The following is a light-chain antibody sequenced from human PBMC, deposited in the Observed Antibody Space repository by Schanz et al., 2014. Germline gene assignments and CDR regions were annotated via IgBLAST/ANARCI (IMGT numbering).Light chain of an antibody. CDR1: QSVSTF. V-gene: IGKV3-20*01. Sequence: EILVTQSPGTLSLSPGERATLSCRASQSVSTFLAWYQQKPGQTPRLLIYGASSRATDIPDRFSGSGSGTDFTLTISRLEPEDFAVYYCQQYGSSPSTFGQGTKVEI. J-gene: IGKJ1*01. CDR2: GAS. CDR3: QQYGSSPST.